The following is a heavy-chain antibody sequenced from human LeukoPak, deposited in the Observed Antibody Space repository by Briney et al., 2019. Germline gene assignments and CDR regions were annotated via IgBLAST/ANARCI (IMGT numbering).Heavy chain of an antibody. CDR3: ARASGYCSSTSCYLEGYYMDV. Sequence: ASVKVSCKASGYTFTGYYMHWVRQAPGQGLEWMGWISPNSGGTNYAQKFQGRVTITADKSTSTAYMELSSLRSEDTAVYYCARASGYCSSTSCYLEGYYMDVWGKGTTVTVSS. J-gene: IGHJ6*03. CDR1: GYTFTGYY. D-gene: IGHD2-2*01. V-gene: IGHV1-2*02. CDR2: ISPNSGGT.